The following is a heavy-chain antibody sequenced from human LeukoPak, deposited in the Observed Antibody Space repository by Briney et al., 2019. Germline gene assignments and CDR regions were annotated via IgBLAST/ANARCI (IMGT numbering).Heavy chain of an antibody. V-gene: IGHV3-30*02. D-gene: IGHD3-10*01. CDR2: MRYDGSQI. CDR1: GFSFKDHG. Sequence: HPGGSLRLSCVASGFSFKDHGMHGFRQAPGKGLEGVAFMRYDGSQILYTDSVKGRFIISRDNSKSTLHLQIDRLRVDDTAVYYCAKRLWFGGSLGGPFDYWGQGTLVTVSP. CDR3: AKRLWFGGSLGGPFDY. J-gene: IGHJ4*02.